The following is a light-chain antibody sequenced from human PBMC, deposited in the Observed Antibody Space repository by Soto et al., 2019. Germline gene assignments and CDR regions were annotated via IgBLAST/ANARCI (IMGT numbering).Light chain of an antibody. V-gene: IGKV1-5*01. CDR2: DAS. Sequence: DIPMTQSPSTLSASVGDRVTITCRASQSISSWLAWYQQKPGKAPKLLIYDASSLESGVPSRFSGSGSGTEFTLTISSLQPDDFATYYCQQYNSYSLFFGQGTKLEIK. CDR1: QSISSW. J-gene: IGKJ2*01. CDR3: QQYNSYSLF.